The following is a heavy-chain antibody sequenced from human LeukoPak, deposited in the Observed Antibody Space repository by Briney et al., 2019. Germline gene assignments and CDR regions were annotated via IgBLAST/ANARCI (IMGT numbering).Heavy chain of an antibody. D-gene: IGHD2-2*01. CDR1: GFTFSSYA. CDR3: AQGGIVVVPAARTFDP. CDR2: ISGSGGST. J-gene: IGHJ5*02. V-gene: IGHV3-23*01. Sequence: PGGSLRLSCAASGFTFSSYAMSWVRQAPGKGLEWVSAISGSGGSTYYADSVKGRFTISRDNSKNTLYLQMNSLRAEDTAVYYCAQGGIVVVPAARTFDPWGQGTLVTVSS.